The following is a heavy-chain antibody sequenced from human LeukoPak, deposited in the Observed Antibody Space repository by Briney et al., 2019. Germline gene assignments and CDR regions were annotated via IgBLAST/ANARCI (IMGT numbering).Heavy chain of an antibody. Sequence: ASVKVSCKASGYTFTSYGISWVRQAPGQGLEWMGWISAYNGNTNYAQKLQGRVTMTTDTSTSTAYMELRSLRSDDTAVYYCARDGWDSSGYYSPDAFDIWGQGAMVTVSS. D-gene: IGHD3-22*01. CDR3: ARDGWDSSGYYSPDAFDI. J-gene: IGHJ3*02. CDR2: ISAYNGNT. CDR1: GYTFTSYG. V-gene: IGHV1-18*01.